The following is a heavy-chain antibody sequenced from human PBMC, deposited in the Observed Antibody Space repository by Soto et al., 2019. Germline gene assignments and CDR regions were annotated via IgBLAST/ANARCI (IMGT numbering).Heavy chain of an antibody. Sequence: EVQLLESGGGLVQPGGSLRLSCAASGFTFSSYAMSWVRQAPGKGLEWVSAISGSGGSTYYADSVKGRFTISSDNSKNTLYLQMNSLRAEDTAVYYCAKGFLSGYYKDDDYWGQGTLVTVSS. CDR2: ISGSGGST. CDR3: AKGFLSGYYKDDDY. CDR1: GFTFSSYA. J-gene: IGHJ4*02. V-gene: IGHV3-23*01. D-gene: IGHD3-3*01.